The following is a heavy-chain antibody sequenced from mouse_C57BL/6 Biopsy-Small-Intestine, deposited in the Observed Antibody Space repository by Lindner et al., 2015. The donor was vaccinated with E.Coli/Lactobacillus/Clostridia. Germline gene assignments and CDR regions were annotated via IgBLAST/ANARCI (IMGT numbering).Heavy chain of an antibody. D-gene: IGHD4-1*01. J-gene: IGHJ2*01. CDR2: VNPNNGDT. Sequence: VQLQESGPELVKPGASVKMSCKASGYTFTDYSMHWVKQSHGKSLEWIGYVNPNNGDTTYNQKFKGKATLTINKSSSTAYMELRSLTSEDSAVYYCARPNWDVDFWGQGTTLTVSS. V-gene: IGHV1-22*01. CDR3: ARPNWDVDF. CDR1: GYTFTDYS.